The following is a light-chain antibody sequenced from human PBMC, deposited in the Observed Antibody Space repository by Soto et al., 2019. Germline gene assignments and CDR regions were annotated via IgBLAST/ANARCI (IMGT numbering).Light chain of an antibody. CDR2: NVA. CDR1: SSDVGGYNL. CDR3: CSYAARGTFV. Sequence: QSALTQPRSVSGSPGQSVTISCTGTSSDVGGYNLVSWYQQHPGKAPKLVIYNVAKWPSGVPDRFSGSKSDNTASLTISGLQPEDEADYYCCSYAARGTFVFGIGTKVTVL. V-gene: IGLV2-11*01. J-gene: IGLJ1*01.